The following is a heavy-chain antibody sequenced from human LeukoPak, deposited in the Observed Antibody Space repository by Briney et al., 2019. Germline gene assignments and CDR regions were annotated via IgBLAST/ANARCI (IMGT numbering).Heavy chain of an antibody. CDR1: GFTLTDHY. CDR2: ITASGTTK. D-gene: IGHD4-17*01. V-gene: IGHV3-11*01. J-gene: IGHJ4*02. CDR3: ARDPDYGDPY. Sequence: PGGSLRLSCTVSGFTLTDHYMTWYRQPPGRGLEWISWITASGTTKDYADSVKGRFTISRDNSKNSVYLQMSSLRADDTAVYYCARDPDYGDPYWGQGTLVTVSS.